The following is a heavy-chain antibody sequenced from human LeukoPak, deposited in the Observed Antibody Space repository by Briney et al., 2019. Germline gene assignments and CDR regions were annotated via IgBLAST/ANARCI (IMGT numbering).Heavy chain of an antibody. CDR2: IIPIFGTA. CDR3: ARDPVFPKQWLVHNWSDP. Sequence: SVKVSCKPSGGTFSSYAISWVRQAPGQGLEWMGRIIPIFGTANYAQKFQGRVTITTDESTSTAYMELSSLRSEDTAVYYCARDPVFPKQWLVHNWSDPWGQGTLVTVSS. J-gene: IGHJ5*02. V-gene: IGHV1-69*05. CDR1: GGTFSSYA. D-gene: IGHD6-19*01.